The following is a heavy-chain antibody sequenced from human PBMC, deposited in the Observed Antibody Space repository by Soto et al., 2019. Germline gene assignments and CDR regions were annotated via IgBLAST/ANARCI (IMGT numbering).Heavy chain of an antibody. CDR1: GGSITSNNYY. CDR2: IYYSGST. CDR3: LVSRLINAFDI. J-gene: IGHJ3*02. Sequence: SETLSLTCTVSGGSITSNNYYWGWIRQPPGKGLEWIGSIYYSGSTYYNPSLKSRVTISVDTSKNQFSLKLSSVTAADTAVYYCLVSRLINAFDIWGQGTMVTVSS. V-gene: IGHV4-39*01. D-gene: IGHD6-25*01.